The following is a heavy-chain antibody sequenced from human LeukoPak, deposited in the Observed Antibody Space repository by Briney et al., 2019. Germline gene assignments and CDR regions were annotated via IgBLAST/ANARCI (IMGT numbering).Heavy chain of an antibody. J-gene: IGHJ4*02. CDR3: ARDPRYCSSTSCWYFDY. CDR1: GGSFSGYY. V-gene: IGHV4-34*01. CDR2: INHSGST. Sequence: PSETLSLTCAVYGGSFSGYYWSWIRQPPGKGLEWIGEINHSGSTNYNPSLKSRVTISVDTSENQFSLKLSSVTAADTAVYYCARDPRYCSSTSCWYFDYWGQGTLVTVSS. D-gene: IGHD2-2*01.